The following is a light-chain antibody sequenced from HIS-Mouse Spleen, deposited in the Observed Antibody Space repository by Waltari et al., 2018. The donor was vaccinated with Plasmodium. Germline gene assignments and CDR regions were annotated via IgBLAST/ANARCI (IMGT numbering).Light chain of an antibody. V-gene: IGLV3-21*02. CDR1: NIGSKS. CDR2: DAG. J-gene: IGLJ2*01. CDR3: QAWDSSTVV. Sequence: SYVLTQPPSVSVAPGQTARITCGGNNIGSKSVHWYQQKPGQAPVLVVYDAGDRTSGILEGFSGSNSGNTATLTISGTQAMDEADYYCQAWDSSTVVFGGGTKLTVL.